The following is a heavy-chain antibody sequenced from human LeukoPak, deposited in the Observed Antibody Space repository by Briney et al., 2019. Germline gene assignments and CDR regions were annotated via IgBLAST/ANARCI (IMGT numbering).Heavy chain of an antibody. CDR2: ISYDGINK. V-gene: IGHV3-30-3*01. D-gene: IGHD4-23*01. CDR3: ARMIHDYAGDWFDP. J-gene: IGHJ5*02. Sequence: GGSLRLSCAASGFIFSSHAIHWVRQAPGKGLEWVAIISYDGINKYYADSVKGRFTISRDSSKNTAYLQTNSLRAEDTAVYYCARMIHDYAGDWFDPWGQGTLVTVSS. CDR1: GFIFSSHA.